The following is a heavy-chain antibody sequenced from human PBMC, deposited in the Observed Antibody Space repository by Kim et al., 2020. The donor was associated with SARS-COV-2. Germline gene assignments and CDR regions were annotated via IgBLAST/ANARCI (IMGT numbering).Heavy chain of an antibody. CDR3: ARDSHYDYVWGSYRTLDY. D-gene: IGHD3-16*02. J-gene: IGHJ4*02. Sequence: GGSLRLSCAASGFTFSSYSMNWVRQAPGKGLEWVSYISSSSSTIYYADSVKGRFTISRDNAKNSLYLQMNSLRDEDTAVYYCARDSHYDYVWGSYRTLDYWGQGTLVTVSS. V-gene: IGHV3-48*02. CDR1: GFTFSSYS. CDR2: ISSSSSTI.